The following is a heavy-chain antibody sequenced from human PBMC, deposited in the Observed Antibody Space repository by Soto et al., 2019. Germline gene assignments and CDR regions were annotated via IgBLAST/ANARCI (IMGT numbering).Heavy chain of an antibody. J-gene: IGHJ6*02. Sequence: QVQLVESGGGVVQPGRSLRLSCAASGFTFSSYGMQWVRQAPGKGLEWVAVISYDGSNKYYADSVKGRFTISRDNSKNTLYLQMNSLRAEDTAVYYCAKDLVKGTSGSYLGYYYGMDVWGQGTTVTVSS. D-gene: IGHD3-10*01. CDR1: GFTFSSYG. V-gene: IGHV3-30*18. CDR3: AKDLVKGTSGSYLGYYYGMDV. CDR2: ISYDGSNK.